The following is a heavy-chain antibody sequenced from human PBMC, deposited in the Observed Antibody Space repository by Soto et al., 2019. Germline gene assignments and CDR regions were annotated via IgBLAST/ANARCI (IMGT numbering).Heavy chain of an antibody. CDR3: ARDWVFDY. J-gene: IGHJ4*02. CDR2: IYYSGST. V-gene: IGHV4-59*01. Sequence: ASETLSLTCTVSGGSISSYYWSWIRQPPGKGLEWIGYIYYSGSTNYNPSLKSRVTISVDTSKNQFSLKLSSVTAVDTAVYYCARDWVFDYWGQGTLVTVSS. CDR1: GGSISSYY. D-gene: IGHD3-16*01.